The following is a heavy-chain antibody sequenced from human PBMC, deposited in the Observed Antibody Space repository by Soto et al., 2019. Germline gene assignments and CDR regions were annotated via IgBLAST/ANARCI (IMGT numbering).Heavy chain of an antibody. V-gene: IGHV1-3*01. J-gene: IGHJ4*02. CDR1: GYTFTSYA. CDR2: VNAGNGNT. Sequence: ASVKVSCKASGYTFTSYAMHWVRQAPGQRLEWMGWVNAGNGNTKYSQKFQGRVTITRDTSASTAYMELSSLRSEDTAVYYCARENYDSSGYYYVPNYFDYWGQGTLVTVSS. D-gene: IGHD3-22*01. CDR3: ARENYDSSGYYYVPNYFDY.